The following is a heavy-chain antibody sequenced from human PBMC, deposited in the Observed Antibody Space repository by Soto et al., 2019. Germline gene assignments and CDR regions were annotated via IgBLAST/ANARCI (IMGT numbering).Heavy chain of an antibody. CDR1: GGSISSSNW. CDR2: IYHSGST. CDR3: ARVTDRIAAAGTETPFDY. V-gene: IGHV4-4*02. Sequence: PSETLSLTCAVSGGSISSSNWWSWVRQPPGKGLEWIGEIYHSGSTNYNPSLKSRVTISVDKSKNQFSLKLSSVTAADTAVYYCARVTDRIAAAGTETPFDYWGQGTLVTAPQ. J-gene: IGHJ4*02. D-gene: IGHD6-13*01.